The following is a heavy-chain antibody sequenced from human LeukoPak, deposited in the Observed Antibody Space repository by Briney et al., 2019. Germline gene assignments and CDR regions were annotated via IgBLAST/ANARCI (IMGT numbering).Heavy chain of an antibody. Sequence: SETQALPCTVSGGSISSYYWSWIRQPAGKGLEWIGRIYTSGSTNYNPSLKSRVTMSVDTSKNQFSLKLSSVTATDTAVYYCAREGGGRITIFGVVTPGGNWIDRWGQGTLVTVSS. CDR3: AREGGGRITIFGVVTPGGNWIDR. D-gene: IGHD3-3*01. J-gene: IGHJ5*02. CDR1: GGSISSYY. CDR2: IYTSGST. V-gene: IGHV4-4*07.